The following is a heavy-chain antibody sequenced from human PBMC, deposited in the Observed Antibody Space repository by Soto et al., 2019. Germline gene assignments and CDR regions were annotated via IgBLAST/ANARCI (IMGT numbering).Heavy chain of an antibody. J-gene: IGHJ5*02. Sequence: QVQLQESGPGLVKPSQTLSLTCTVSGDSMGRGDYYLTWIRQPPGKGLEWFGYIYYIGTTFYNPSLESRVNISIDTSKNHFSLRLTSVTAADTAVYYCSRGSTYYGFLTWGQGTVVTVSS. D-gene: IGHD3-10*01. V-gene: IGHV4-30-4*01. CDR1: GDSMGRGDYY. CDR2: IYYIGTT. CDR3: SRGSTYYGFLT.